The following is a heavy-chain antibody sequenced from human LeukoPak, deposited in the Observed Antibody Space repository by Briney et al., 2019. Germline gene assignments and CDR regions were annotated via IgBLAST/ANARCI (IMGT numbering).Heavy chain of an antibody. CDR2: ISSSGSTI. CDR3: ARDPRRYYDSTDAFDI. D-gene: IGHD3-22*01. J-gene: IGHJ3*02. Sequence: GGSLRLSCAASGFTFSSYEMNWVRQAPGKGLEWVSYISSSGSTIYYADSVKGRFTISRDNAKNSLYLQMNSLRAEDTAVYYCARDPRRYYDSTDAFDIWGQGTMVTVSS. CDR1: GFTFSSYE. V-gene: IGHV3-48*03.